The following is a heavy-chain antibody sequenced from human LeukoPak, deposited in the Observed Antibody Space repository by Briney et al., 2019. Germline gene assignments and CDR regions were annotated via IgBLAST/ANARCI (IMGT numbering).Heavy chain of an antibody. Sequence: SETLSLTCTVSTYSISSGYYWGWIRRPPGKGLEWIGGIYHSGSSYYNPSLKSRVTISVDTSKNQFSLKLRSVTAADTAVYHCARAETYSSGWYDPFFDYWGQGTLVTVST. CDR2: IYHSGSS. V-gene: IGHV4-38-2*02. CDR1: TYSISSGYY. J-gene: IGHJ4*02. CDR3: ARAETYSSGWYDPFFDY. D-gene: IGHD6-19*01.